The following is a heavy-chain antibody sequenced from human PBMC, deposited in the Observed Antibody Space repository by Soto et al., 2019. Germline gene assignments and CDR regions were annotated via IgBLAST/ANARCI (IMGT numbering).Heavy chain of an antibody. CDR3: ARPIAAHYYYYYGMDV. V-gene: IGHV3-21*01. CDR1: VFTFSGYS. D-gene: IGHD6-6*01. J-gene: IGHJ6*02. CDR2: ISSSSSYI. Sequence: PGWSLRLSCSASVFTFSGYSMNWCRQAPGKGLEWVSSISSSSSYIYYADSVKGRFTISRDNAKNSLYLQMNSLRAEDTAVYYCARPIAAHYYYYYGMDVWGQGTTVTVSS.